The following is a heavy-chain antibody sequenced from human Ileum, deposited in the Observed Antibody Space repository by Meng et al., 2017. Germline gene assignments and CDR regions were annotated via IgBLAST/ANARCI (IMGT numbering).Heavy chain of an antibody. CDR2: ILPDGSGA. CDR1: GITFSSYW. Sequence: GGSLRLSCAVSGITFSSYWMHWVRQDPGGGLVWVSRILPDGSGATYADSVKGRFTISRDNAKNTVYLEMNSLRAEDTGVYYCARDRNLWQLAYWGQGNRV. J-gene: IGHJ4*02. CDR3: ARDRNLWQLAY. D-gene: IGHD3-10*01. V-gene: IGHV3-74*01.